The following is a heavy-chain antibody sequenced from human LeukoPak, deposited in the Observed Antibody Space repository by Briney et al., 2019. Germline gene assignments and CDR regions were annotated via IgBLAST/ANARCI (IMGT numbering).Heavy chain of an antibody. CDR1: GFIFNSCG. CDR3: AKGMSWFDP. CDR2: ISGSGGST. V-gene: IGHV3-23*01. J-gene: IGHJ5*02. Sequence: GGLLRLSYAASGFIFNSCGMTWARQPQRKGLEWVSSISGSGGSTYYADSVKGRFTISRDNSENTVYLQMNSLRAEDTAVYYCAKGMSWFDPWGQGTLVTVSS.